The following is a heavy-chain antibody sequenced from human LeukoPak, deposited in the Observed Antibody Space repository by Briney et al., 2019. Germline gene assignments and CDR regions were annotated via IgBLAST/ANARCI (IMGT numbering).Heavy chain of an antibody. Sequence: PSETLSLTCTVSGDSISSGGCYWSWIRQPPGKRLEWIGYIYHSGSTYYNPSLKSRVTISADTSRNQISLKLSSVTAADTAVYYCARPGYSGYDSQAWLYGMDVWGQGTTVTVSS. CDR3: ARPGYSGYDSQAWLYGMDV. V-gene: IGHV4-30-2*01. CDR2: IYHSGST. CDR1: GDSISSGGCY. D-gene: IGHD5-12*01. J-gene: IGHJ6*02.